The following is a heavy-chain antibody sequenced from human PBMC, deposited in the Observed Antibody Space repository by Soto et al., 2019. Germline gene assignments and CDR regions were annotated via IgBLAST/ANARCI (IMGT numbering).Heavy chain of an antibody. J-gene: IGHJ4*02. CDR2: VYWEDDK. CDR1: GFSLTTGVG. Sequence: ITLEESGPTLVKPTETLTLTCTFSGFSLTTGVGVGWVRQTPGKALEWLALVYWEDDKHYNPSLKTRLTITKDDSKGQVVLTMTKMDPADSATYYCATLTADFWGPGTLVTVS. V-gene: IGHV2-5*02. CDR3: ATLTADF.